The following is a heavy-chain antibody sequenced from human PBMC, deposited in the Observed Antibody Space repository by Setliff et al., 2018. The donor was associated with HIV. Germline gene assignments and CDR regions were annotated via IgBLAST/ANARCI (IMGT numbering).Heavy chain of an antibody. Sequence: PSETLSLTCAVYGGSIRSFFWSWIRQPPGKGLEWIGHIYTSGSTNYNPSLKSRVTMSVDTSKNQFSLNLSSVTAADTAVYYCALDPGYRRDYWGQGTLVTVSS. CDR3: ALDPGYRRDY. V-gene: IGHV4-4*08. J-gene: IGHJ4*02. CDR2: IYTSGST. CDR1: GGSIRSFF. D-gene: IGHD5-12*01.